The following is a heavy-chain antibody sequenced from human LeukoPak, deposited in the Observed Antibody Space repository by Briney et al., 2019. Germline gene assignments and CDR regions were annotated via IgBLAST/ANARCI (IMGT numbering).Heavy chain of an antibody. CDR3: ARDRSNWYFDL. Sequence: GGSLRLSCAASGFTLSDYAMHWVRQAPGKGLEWVAVISYDGSNKYYADSVKGRFTISRDNSKNTLYLQMNSLRTEDTAVYYCARDRSNWYFDLWGRGTLVTVSS. D-gene: IGHD2-2*01. J-gene: IGHJ2*01. CDR1: GFTLSDYA. V-gene: IGHV3-30*04. CDR2: ISYDGSNK.